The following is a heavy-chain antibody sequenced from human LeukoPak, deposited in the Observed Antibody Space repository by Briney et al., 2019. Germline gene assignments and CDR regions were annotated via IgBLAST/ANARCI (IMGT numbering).Heavy chain of an antibody. CDR3: ARDRSYPDSYYYYMDV. D-gene: IGHD1-26*01. J-gene: IGHJ6*03. CDR2: TRNKANSYTT. V-gene: IGHV3-72*01. Sequence: PGGSLRLSCAASGFTFSDHYMDWVRQAPGKGLEWVGRTRNKANSYTTEYAASVKGRFTISRDDSKNSLYLQMNSLKTEDTAVYYCARDRSYPDSYYYYMDVWGKGTTVTVSS. CDR1: GFTFSDHY.